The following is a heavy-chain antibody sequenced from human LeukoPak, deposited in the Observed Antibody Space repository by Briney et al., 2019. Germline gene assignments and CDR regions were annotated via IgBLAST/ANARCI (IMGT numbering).Heavy chain of an antibody. Sequence: GGSLRLSCAASGFTFSSYWMSWVRQAPGKGLEWVANIKQDGSEKYYVDSVKGRFTISRDNAKNSLYLQMNSLRAEDTAVYYCARVPQSALRYFDWLPHPIGGMDVWGQGTTVTVSS. CDR2: IKQDGSEK. CDR1: GFTFSSYW. CDR3: ARVPQSALRYFDWLPHPIGGMDV. J-gene: IGHJ6*02. D-gene: IGHD3-9*01. V-gene: IGHV3-7*01.